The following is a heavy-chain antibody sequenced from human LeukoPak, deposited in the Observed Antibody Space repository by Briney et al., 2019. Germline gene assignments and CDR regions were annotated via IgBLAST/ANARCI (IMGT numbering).Heavy chain of an antibody. CDR1: GFTFSSYA. D-gene: IGHD3-3*01. CDR3: AKGNYDFWSGYYGAFDI. CDR2: ISGSGGST. V-gene: IGHV3-23*01. J-gene: IGHJ3*02. Sequence: PGGSLRLSCAASGFTFSSYAMSWVRQAPGKGLEWVSAISGSGGSTYYADSVKGRFTISRDNSKNTLYLQMNSLRAEDTAVYYCAKGNYDFWSGYYGAFDIWGQGTMVTVSS.